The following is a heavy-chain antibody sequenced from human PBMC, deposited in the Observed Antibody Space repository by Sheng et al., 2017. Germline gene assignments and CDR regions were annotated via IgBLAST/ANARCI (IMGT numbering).Heavy chain of an antibody. J-gene: IGHJ4*02. CDR3: ARSYPKMNIVVVVAATHFDY. CDR1: GGTFSSYA. D-gene: IGHD2-15*01. V-gene: IGHV1-2*02. CDR2: INPNSGGT. Sequence: QVQLVQSGAEVKKPGSSVKVSCKASGGTFSSYAISWVRQAPGQGLEWMGWINPNSGGTNYAQKFQGRVTMTRDTSISTAYMELSRLRSDDTAVYYCARSYPKMNIVVVVAATHFDYWGQGTLVTVSS.